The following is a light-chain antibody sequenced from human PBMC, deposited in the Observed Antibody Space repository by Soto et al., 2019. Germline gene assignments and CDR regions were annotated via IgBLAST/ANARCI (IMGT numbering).Light chain of an antibody. CDR1: QTISTY. J-gene: IGKJ2*01. CDR2: AAS. V-gene: IGKV1-39*01. Sequence: DIQMTQSPSSLSASVGDRVTITCRASQTISTYLNWYQQKPGKAPKFLIYAASSLQSGVPSRFSGSGYGTDFTLTISSLQPEDFATYYCQQSYSAPYTFGQGTKLEIK. CDR3: QQSYSAPYT.